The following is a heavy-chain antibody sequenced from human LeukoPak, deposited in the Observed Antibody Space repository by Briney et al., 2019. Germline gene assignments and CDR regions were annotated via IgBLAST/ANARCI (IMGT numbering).Heavy chain of an antibody. CDR3: ARAPEGGIAAVWFDP. CDR2: IYYSGST. V-gene: IGHV4-30-4*01. J-gene: IGHJ5*02. CDR1: GGSISSGDYY. D-gene: IGHD6-13*01. Sequence: SETLSLTCTVSGGSISSGDYYWSWIRQPPGKGLEWIGYIYYSGSTYYNPSLESRVTISVDTSKNQFSLELSSVTAADTAVYYCARAPEGGIAAVWFDPWGQGTLVTVSS.